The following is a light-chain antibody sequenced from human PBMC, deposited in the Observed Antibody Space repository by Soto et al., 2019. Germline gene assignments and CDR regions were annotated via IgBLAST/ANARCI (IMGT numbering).Light chain of an antibody. V-gene: IGLV2-11*01. CDR2: DVS. CDR1: SSDVGGYNY. J-gene: IGLJ1*01. CDR3: CSYAGSSLYV. Sequence: QSARTQPRSVSGSPGQSVTISCTGTSSDVGGYNYVSWYQQHPGKAPKLMIYDVSKRPSGVPDRFSGSKSGNTASLTISGLQADDEADYYCCSYAGSSLYVFGTGTEVTVL.